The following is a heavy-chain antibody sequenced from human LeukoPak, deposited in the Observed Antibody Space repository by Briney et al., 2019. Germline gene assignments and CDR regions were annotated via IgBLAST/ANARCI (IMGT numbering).Heavy chain of an antibody. Sequence: PSETLSLTCTVSGGSISSYSWSWIRQPPGKGLEWIGYIYYSGSTNYNPSLKSRVTISVDLSKNQFSLKLSSVTAADTAVYYCATHPPKVCTGGSCTDYWGQGTLVTVSS. CDR3: ATHPPKVCTGGSCTDY. J-gene: IGHJ4*02. V-gene: IGHV4-59*01. D-gene: IGHD2-15*01. CDR1: GGSISSYS. CDR2: IYYSGST.